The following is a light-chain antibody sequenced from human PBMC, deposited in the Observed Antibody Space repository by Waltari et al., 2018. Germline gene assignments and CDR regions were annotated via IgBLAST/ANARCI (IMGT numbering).Light chain of an antibody. CDR1: QSVSSNY. V-gene: IGKV3-20*01. CDR3: QQHGTSPYT. CDR2: AAS. Sequence: DIVLTQSPGTLSLSPGETATLSCRASQSVSSNYLAWYQQKPGQAPSLLIYAASGRATGVPDRISGSGSGTDFTLTLSRLEPEDFAVYYCQQHGTSPYTFGQGTKLQIK. J-gene: IGKJ2*01.